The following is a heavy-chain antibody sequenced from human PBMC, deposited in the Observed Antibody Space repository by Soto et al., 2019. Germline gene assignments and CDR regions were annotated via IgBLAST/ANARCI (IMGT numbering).Heavy chain of an antibody. CDR2: IRSKAYGGTT. V-gene: IGHV3-49*03. CDR1: GFTFGDYA. Sequence: PGGSLRLSCTASGFTFGDYAMSWFRQAPGKGLEWVGFIRSKAYGGTTEYAASVKGRFTISRDDSKSIAYLQMNSLKTEDTAVYYCTRFLPITIFGVAPYYFDYWGQGTLVTVSS. CDR3: TRFLPITIFGVAPYYFDY. D-gene: IGHD3-3*01. J-gene: IGHJ4*02.